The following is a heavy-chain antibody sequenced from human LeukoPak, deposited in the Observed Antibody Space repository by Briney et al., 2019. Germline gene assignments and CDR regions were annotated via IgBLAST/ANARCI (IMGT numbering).Heavy chain of an antibody. CDR3: ASQTTVTTSPYYDYYGMDV. Sequence: GESLKISCKGSGYSFTSYWIGWVRQMPGKGLEWMGIIYPGDSDTRYGPSFQGQVTISADRSISTAYLQWSSLKASDTAMYYCASQTTVTTSPYYDYYGMDVWGQGTTVTVSS. J-gene: IGHJ6*02. CDR1: GYSFTSYW. D-gene: IGHD4-17*01. CDR2: IYPGDSDT. V-gene: IGHV5-51*01.